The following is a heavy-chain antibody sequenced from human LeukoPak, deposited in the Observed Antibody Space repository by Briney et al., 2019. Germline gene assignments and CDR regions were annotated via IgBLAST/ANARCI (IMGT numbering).Heavy chain of an antibody. CDR2: ISDSGST. J-gene: IGHJ4*02. V-gene: IGHV4-59*01. Sequence: SETLSLTCTVSGGSISNYYWSWIRQPPGKGLDWIAFISDSGSTYYNPSLKSRVTISLDTSKKQFSLKLTSVTAADTAVYYCARDFGPSRGFDYWGQGTLVTVSS. D-gene: IGHD3-10*01. CDR3: ARDFGPSRGFDY. CDR1: GGSISNYY.